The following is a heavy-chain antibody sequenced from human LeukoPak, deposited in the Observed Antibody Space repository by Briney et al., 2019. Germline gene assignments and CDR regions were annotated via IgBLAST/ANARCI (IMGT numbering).Heavy chain of an antibody. CDR3: TRLRYSDY. Sequence: PGGSLRLSCAASGFTFSSYWMTWVRQAPGKGLEWVANIKEDGSEKNYVDSVKGRFTISGDNAKNSLYLQMNNLRADDTAVYYCTRLRYSDYWGQGTLVTVSS. V-gene: IGHV3-7*01. D-gene: IGHD3-9*01. J-gene: IGHJ4*02. CDR1: GFTFSSYW. CDR2: IKEDGSEK.